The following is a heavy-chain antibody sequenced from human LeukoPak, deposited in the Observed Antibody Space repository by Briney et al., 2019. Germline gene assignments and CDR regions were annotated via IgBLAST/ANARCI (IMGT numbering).Heavy chain of an antibody. CDR1: GFTLSSRW. V-gene: IGHV3-7*03. Sequence: GGSLRLSCVVSGFTLSSRWMMWVRQAPGKGLEWVANIKQDGSEKYYVDSVKGRFTISRDNAKNSLYLQMNSLRAEDTAVYYCARDRPYFDYWGQGTLVTVSS. CDR3: ARDRPYFDY. CDR2: IKQDGSEK. J-gene: IGHJ4*02.